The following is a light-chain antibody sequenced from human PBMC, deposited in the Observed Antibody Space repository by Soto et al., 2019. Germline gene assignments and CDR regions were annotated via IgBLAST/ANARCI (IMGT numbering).Light chain of an antibody. CDR2: EVS. CDR1: SSNVGSYNF. J-gene: IGLJ3*02. CDR3: CSYAGNNALV. Sequence: QSVLTQPASVSGSRGQSITISCTGTSSNVGSYNFVFWYRQYPGKAPELIIYEVSQRPSTFFNRFSGSKSGNTASLTISGLQSDDEADYYCCSYAGNNALVFGGGTKLTVL. V-gene: IGLV2-23*02.